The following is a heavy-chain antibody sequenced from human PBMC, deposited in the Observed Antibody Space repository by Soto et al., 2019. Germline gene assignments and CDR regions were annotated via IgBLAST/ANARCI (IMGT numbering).Heavy chain of an antibody. V-gene: IGHV4-59*01. Sequence: PSETLSLTCTVSGGSISSYYWSWIRQPPGKGLELIGYIYYSGTTNYTPSLKSRVTISVDTSKNQFSLKLTSVTAADTAVYYCARGSAARPEWFDPWGQGTLVTVSS. CDR2: IYYSGTT. D-gene: IGHD6-6*01. CDR3: ARGSAARPEWFDP. J-gene: IGHJ5*02. CDR1: GGSISSYY.